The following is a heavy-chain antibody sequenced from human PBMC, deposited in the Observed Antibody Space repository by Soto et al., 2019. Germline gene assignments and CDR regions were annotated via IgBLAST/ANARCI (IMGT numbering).Heavy chain of an antibody. D-gene: IGHD3-16*01. CDR1: DDSINSDKYY. CDR2: IYYRGNA. V-gene: IGHV4-39*01. CDR3: AGLGGLATISYYFDF. J-gene: IGHJ4*02. Sequence: QLQLQESGPGLVKPSETLSLTCSVSDDSINSDKYYWGWIRQPPGKGLEWIGSIYYRGNAYYNPSLPSRVYMSLDKSRSQFSLKPHSVTAADSAVYFCAGLGGLATISYYFDFWGPGALVTVSS.